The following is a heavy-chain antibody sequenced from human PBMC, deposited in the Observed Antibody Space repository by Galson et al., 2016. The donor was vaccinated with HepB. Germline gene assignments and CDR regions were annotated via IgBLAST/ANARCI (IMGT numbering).Heavy chain of an antibody. CDR3: GGRPTRSSREGYLYFMDV. Sequence: SVKVSCKASGATFSSCAISWVRQAPGQGLEWMGGIIPLFDSPGYAQKFQGRLTITADKSTSTVHMYLTGLRSDDTAIYYCGGRPTRSSREGYLYFMDVWGKGTTVTVSS. CDR1: GATFSSCA. V-gene: IGHV1-69*06. D-gene: IGHD6-6*01. J-gene: IGHJ6*03. CDR2: IIPLFDSP.